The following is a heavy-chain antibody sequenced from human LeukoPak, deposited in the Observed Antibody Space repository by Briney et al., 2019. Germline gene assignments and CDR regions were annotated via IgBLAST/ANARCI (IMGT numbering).Heavy chain of an antibody. CDR3: ARKSRAARPRDNWFDP. V-gene: IGHV4-59*02. Sequence: SETLSLTCTVSGGSVTDYYWSWIRQSPGKGLEWIGYIYYTGTSYNPSLKSRVTISVDTSKNQFSLKLSSVTAADTAVYYCARKSRAARPRDNWFDPWGQGTLVTVSS. CDR1: GGSVTDYY. CDR2: IYYTGT. D-gene: IGHD6-6*01. J-gene: IGHJ5*02.